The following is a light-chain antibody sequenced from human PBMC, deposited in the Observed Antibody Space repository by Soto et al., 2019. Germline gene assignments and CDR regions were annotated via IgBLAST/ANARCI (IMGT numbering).Light chain of an antibody. V-gene: IGLV2-8*01. CDR2: GVD. J-gene: IGLJ1*01. CDR1: SSDVGAYKY. Sequence: QSALTQPPSASGSPGQSVTISCTETSSDVGAYKYVSWYQQFPGEAPNLIIYGVDKRPSGVPSRFSGSKSGNTAFLTVSGLQLEDEADYYCSSFAGRNVYVFGSGTKVTVL. CDR3: SSFAGRNVYV.